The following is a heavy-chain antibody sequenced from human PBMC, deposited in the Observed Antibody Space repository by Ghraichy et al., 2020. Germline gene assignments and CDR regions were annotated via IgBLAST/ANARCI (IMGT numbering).Heavy chain of an antibody. CDR2: ISSSSSYI. D-gene: IGHD2-2*01. Sequence: GGSLRLSCAASGFTFSSYSMNWVRQAPGKGLEWVSSISSSSSYIYYADSVKGRFTISRDNAKNSLYLQMNSLRAEDTAVYYCARDIQDCSSTSCYWTKYGMGLWGQGTTVTVSS. CDR1: GFTFSSYS. V-gene: IGHV3-21*01. J-gene: IGHJ6*02. CDR3: ARDIQDCSSTSCYWTKYGMGL.